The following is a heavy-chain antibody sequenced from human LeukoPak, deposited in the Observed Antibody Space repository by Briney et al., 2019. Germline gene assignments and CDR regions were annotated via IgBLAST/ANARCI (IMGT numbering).Heavy chain of an antibody. CDR2: IYTSGST. J-gene: IGHJ4*02. D-gene: IGHD2-2*02. CDR1: GASINRGDYY. V-gene: IGHV4-61*02. CDR3: ARDLRVPAAIGSSPLDY. Sequence: SQTLSLTCTVSGASINRGDYYWSWIRQPAGKGLEWIGRIYTSGSTNYNPSLKSRVTMSVDTSKNQFSLKLSSVTAADTAVYYCARDLRVPAAIGSSPLDYWGQGTLVTVSS.